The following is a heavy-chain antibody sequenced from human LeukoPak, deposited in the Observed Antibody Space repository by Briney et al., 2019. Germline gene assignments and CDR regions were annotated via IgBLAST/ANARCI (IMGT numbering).Heavy chain of an antibody. CDR2: ISCSGGST. Sequence: PGGSLRLSCAASGFTFSSYAMSWVRQAPGKGLEWVSAISCSGGSTYYADSVKGRFTISRDNSKNTLYLQMNSLRAEDTAVYYCAKAQWPVPVLDYWGQGTLVTVSS. CDR1: GFTFSSYA. V-gene: IGHV3-23*01. D-gene: IGHD6-19*01. CDR3: AKAQWPVPVLDY. J-gene: IGHJ4*02.